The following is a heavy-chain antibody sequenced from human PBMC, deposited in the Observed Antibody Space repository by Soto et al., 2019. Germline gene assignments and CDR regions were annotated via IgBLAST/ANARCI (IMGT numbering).Heavy chain of an antibody. D-gene: IGHD2-15*01. V-gene: IGHV3-48*03. J-gene: IGHJ2*01. CDR1: GFTFSSYE. CDR2: ISTNDRTK. CDR3: ATKGAAGWYFDL. Sequence: PGGSLRLSCAASGFTFSSYEMNWVRQAPGKGLEWVSYISTNDRTKFYADSVKGRFTISRDNAKNSLYLQMNSLRAEDTAVYYCATKGAAGWYFDLWGRGTLVTVSS.